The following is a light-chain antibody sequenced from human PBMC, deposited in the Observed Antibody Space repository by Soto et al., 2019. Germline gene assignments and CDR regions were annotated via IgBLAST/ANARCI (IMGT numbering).Light chain of an antibody. CDR2: AAS. V-gene: IGKV1-27*01. CDR3: QKYNYSPKT. J-gene: IGKJ3*01. CDR1: QGISNY. Sequence: DIQMTQSPSSLSASVGDRVTITCRASQGISNYLAWYQQKSGKLPKLLIYAASTLQSGVPSRFSGGGSGTDFTITISSLQPEDVATYYCQKYNYSPKTFGPGTKVDIK.